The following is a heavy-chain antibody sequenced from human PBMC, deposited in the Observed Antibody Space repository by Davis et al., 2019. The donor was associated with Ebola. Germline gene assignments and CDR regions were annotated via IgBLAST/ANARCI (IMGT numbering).Heavy chain of an antibody. D-gene: IGHD4-11*01. CDR2: IIGDGSIT. J-gene: IGHJ4*02. CDR3: ARDSDDYSFDY. Sequence: GESLKISCAASGFTFSSHWMHWVRQAPGKGLVWVSVIIGDGSITNYADSVKGRFTVSRDNAKNTLYLQMNSLRAEDTAVYYCARDSDDYSFDYWGQGTLVTVSS. V-gene: IGHV3-74*01. CDR1: GFTFSSHW.